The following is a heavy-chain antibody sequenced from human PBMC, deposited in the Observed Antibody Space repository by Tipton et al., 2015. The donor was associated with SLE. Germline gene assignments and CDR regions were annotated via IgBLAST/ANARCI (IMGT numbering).Heavy chain of an antibody. CDR1: GFTFSSYA. V-gene: IGHV3-64D*06. CDR2: ISSNGGST. D-gene: IGHD3-10*01. CDR3: VRGEGTFGELLSKAFDY. J-gene: IGHJ4*02. Sequence: SLRLSCSASGFTFSSYAMHWVRQAPGKGLEYVSAISSNGGSTYYADSVKGRFTISRGNSKNTLYLQMSSLRAEDTAVYYCVRGEGTFGELLSKAFDYWGQGTLVTVSS.